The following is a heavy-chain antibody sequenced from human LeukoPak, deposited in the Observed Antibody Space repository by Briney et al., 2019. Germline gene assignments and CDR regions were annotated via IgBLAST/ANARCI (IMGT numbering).Heavy chain of an antibody. J-gene: IGHJ4*02. CDR3: ARNSAYSTSSGVNS. CDR2: INDSGNT. CDR1: GGSFGGYY. D-gene: IGHD6-6*01. Sequence: SETLSLTCAVYGGSFGGYYWSWIRQSPGKGLEWIGKINDSGNTNYNPSLKSRVTMSIDTSRKHFSLRLSSVTAADTAMYYCARNSAYSTSSGVNSWGQGTLVTVSS. V-gene: IGHV4-34*01.